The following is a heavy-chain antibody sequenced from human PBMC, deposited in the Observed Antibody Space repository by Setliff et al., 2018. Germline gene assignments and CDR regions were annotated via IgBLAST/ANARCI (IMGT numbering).Heavy chain of an antibody. V-gene: IGHV4-39*01. CDR1: GGSISSSSYY. CDR2: SEST. J-gene: IGHJ4*02. D-gene: IGHD2-21*01. CDR3: TRSRAPSVVLAADFDF. Sequence: SETLSLTCTVSGGSISSSSYYWGWIRQSPGKGLEWIGTSESTYNNPSFKSRLTMTADTSTKTVYMELRSLTSDDTAVYYCTRSRAPSVVLAADFDFWGQGTPVTVSS.